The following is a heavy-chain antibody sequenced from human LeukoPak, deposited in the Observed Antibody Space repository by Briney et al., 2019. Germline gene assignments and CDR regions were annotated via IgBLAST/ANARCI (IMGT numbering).Heavy chain of an antibody. J-gene: IGHJ4*02. CDR1: GGSISSSRYY. Sequence: SETLSLTCTVSGGSISSSRYYRGWIRQPPGKGLEYIGSIYYSGSTNYNPSLKSRVTISVDTSKNQFSLKLSSVTAADTAVYYCARLVQWLVDWVDYWGQGTLVTVSS. CDR3: ARLVQWLVDWVDY. V-gene: IGHV4-39*01. D-gene: IGHD6-19*01. CDR2: IYYSGST.